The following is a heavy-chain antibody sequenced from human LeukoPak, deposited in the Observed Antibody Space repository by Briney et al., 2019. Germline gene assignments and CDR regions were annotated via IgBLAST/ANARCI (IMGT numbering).Heavy chain of an antibody. J-gene: IGHJ5*02. V-gene: IGHV3-23*01. CDR1: GFTFSSYA. CDR2: LSSGSGGGT. D-gene: IGHD2-15*01. CDR3: TRDRGTYNWFDP. Sequence: GGSLRLSCAASGFTFSSYAMSWVRQAPGEGLEWVSVLSSGSGGGTHYADSVKGRFTISRDNSKSTLYLQMNSLRAEGTAVYYCTRDRGTYNWFDPWGQGTLVSVSS.